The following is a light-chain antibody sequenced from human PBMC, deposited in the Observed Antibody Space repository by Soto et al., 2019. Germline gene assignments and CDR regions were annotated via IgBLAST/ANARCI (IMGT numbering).Light chain of an antibody. CDR1: QRVPNRR. CDR2: DTL. CDR3: QQYGASPWT. Sequence: EIAFTQAPDTMSFSPRERTTLSCRSSQRVPNRRLAWYQQKPGQATSLVISDTLIRATGIPDRFSGSGSGTDFSLISGRLEPEDFAVYICQQYGASPWTFGQGTKVDIK. J-gene: IGKJ1*01. V-gene: IGKV3-20*01.